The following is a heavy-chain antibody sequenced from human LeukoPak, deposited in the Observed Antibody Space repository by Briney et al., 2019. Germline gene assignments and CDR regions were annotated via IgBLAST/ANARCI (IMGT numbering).Heavy chain of an antibody. CDR2: ISGSGGST. CDR3: AKSGPYYDYVWGSYRHDY. Sequence: PGGSLRLSCAASGFTFSSYATSWVRQAPGKGLEWVSAISGSGGSTYYADSVKGRFTISRDNSKNTLYLQMNSLRAEDTAVYYCAKSGPYYDYVWGSYRHDYWGQGTLVTVSS. J-gene: IGHJ4*02. D-gene: IGHD3-16*02. V-gene: IGHV3-23*01. CDR1: GFTFSSYA.